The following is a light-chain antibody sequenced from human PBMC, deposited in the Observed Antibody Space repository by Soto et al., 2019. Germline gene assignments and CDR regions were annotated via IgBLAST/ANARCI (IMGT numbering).Light chain of an antibody. CDR3: QHYNNWPPWT. CDR1: QSVSNS. J-gene: IGKJ1*01. CDR2: DIS. Sequence: EIVMTQSPAVLSVSPGERATLFCRASQSVSNSLAWYQQRPGQAPRLLIYDISTRATACPARFSGSGSGTEFTLTINSLQSEDFAVYYCQHYNNWPPWTFGQGTKVEIK. V-gene: IGKV3-15*01.